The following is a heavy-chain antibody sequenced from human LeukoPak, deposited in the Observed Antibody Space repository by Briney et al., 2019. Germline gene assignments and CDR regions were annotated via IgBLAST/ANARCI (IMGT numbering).Heavy chain of an antibody. CDR1: GFTFDDYG. CDR2: INWNGGST. J-gene: IGHJ6*03. D-gene: IGHD2-15*01. CDR3: ARADCSGGSCYSSYFYYYYYMDV. V-gene: IGHV3-20*04. Sequence: PGGSLRLSCAASGFTFDDYGMSWVCQAPGKGLEWVSGINWNGGSTGYADSVKGRFTISRDNAKNSLYLQMNSLRAEDTALYYCARADCSGGSCYSSYFYYYYYMDVWGKGTTVTVSS.